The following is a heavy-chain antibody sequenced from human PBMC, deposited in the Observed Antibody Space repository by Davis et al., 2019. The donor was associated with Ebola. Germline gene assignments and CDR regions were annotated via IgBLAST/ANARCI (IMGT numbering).Heavy chain of an antibody. CDR2: IYYSGST. D-gene: IGHD5-12*01. V-gene: IGHV4-59*01. Sequence: MPSETLSLTCPVSGGSISSYYCSWVRQLPGKGLEWDGYIYYSGSTNYNPTLKSRVTITVDTSKNQFSLKLSCVTAADTAVYYCARVGVATIYYYYGMDVWGKGTTVTVSS. J-gene: IGHJ6*04. CDR1: GGSISSYY. CDR3: ARVGVATIYYYYGMDV.